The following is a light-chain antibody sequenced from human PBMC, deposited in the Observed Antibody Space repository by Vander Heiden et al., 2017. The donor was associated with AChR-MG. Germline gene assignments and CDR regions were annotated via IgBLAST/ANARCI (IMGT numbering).Light chain of an antibody. Sequence: DIVMTQTPLSLSVTPGQAASIPCKSSQSLLFSDGKTYLYWHLRRPGQSPHLLISEVSNRVSGVPDRCSGSGSGTDFTLKISRVEAEDVGVYYCMQSIHLPVTFGQGTKVEIK. CDR2: EVS. CDR1: QSLLFSDGKTY. CDR3: MQSIHLPVT. J-gene: IGKJ1*01. V-gene: IGKV2D-29*02.